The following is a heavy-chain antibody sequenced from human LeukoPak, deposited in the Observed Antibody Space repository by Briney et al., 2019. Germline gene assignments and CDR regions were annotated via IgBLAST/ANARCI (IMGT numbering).Heavy chain of an antibody. J-gene: IGHJ4*02. CDR3: SREVGSPVSGWYYFDY. CDR1: GFTFSSYA. V-gene: IGHV3-30*15. Sequence: PGGSLRLSCAASGFTFSSYAMHWVRQAPGKGLEWVAVISYDGSNKYYADSVKGRFTISRDNSKNTLYLQMSSLRAEDTAVYYCSREVGSPVSGWYYFDYWGQGTLVTVSS. CDR2: ISYDGSNK. D-gene: IGHD6-19*01.